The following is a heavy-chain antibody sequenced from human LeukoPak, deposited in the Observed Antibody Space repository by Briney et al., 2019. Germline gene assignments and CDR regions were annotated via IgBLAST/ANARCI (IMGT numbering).Heavy chain of an antibody. J-gene: IGHJ1*01. Sequence: SETLSLTCTVSGDSISTYFWSWIRQSPGKGLQWIGYIYNSGSTNYNPSLKSRVTILVDTSKNQFSLKLSSVTAADTAVYYCAKIISFYYDSSGSPTSAEYFQHWGQGTLVTVSS. V-gene: IGHV4-59*12. D-gene: IGHD3-22*01. CDR2: IYNSGST. CDR3: AKIISFYYDSSGSPTSAEYFQH. CDR1: GDSISTYF.